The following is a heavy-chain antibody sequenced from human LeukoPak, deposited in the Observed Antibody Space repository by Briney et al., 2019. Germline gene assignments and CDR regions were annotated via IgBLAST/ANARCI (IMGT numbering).Heavy chain of an antibody. J-gene: IGHJ4*02. Sequence: GGSLRLSCAASGFTFSTFWLSWVRQAPGKGLEWVANINQDGSEKYYVDSMKGRFTVFRDNAKNSLYLQVDSLRAEDTAVYYCARGGTFVSDYWGQGTLVTVSS. CDR2: INQDGSEK. D-gene: IGHD1-1*01. V-gene: IGHV3-7*01. CDR1: GFTFSTFW. CDR3: ARGGTFVSDY.